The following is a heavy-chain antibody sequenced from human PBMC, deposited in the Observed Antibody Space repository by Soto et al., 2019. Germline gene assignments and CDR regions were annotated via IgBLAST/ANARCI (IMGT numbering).Heavy chain of an antibody. CDR3: ARVDSMIDYYYYYGMDV. CDR1: GYSFTSYW. V-gene: IGHV5-10-1*01. D-gene: IGHD3-16*01. Sequence: GESLKISCKGSGYSFTSYWISWVRQMPGKGLEWMGRIDPSDSYTNYSPSFQGHVTISADKSIGTAYLQWSSLKASDTAMYYCARVDSMIDYYYYYGMDVWGQGTTVTVSS. CDR2: IDPSDSYT. J-gene: IGHJ6*02.